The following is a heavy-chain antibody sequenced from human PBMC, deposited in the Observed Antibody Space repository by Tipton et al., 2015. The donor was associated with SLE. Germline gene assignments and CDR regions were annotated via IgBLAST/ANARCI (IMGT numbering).Heavy chain of an antibody. Sequence: SLRLSCAASGFTFTSYSLNWVRQAPGKGLEWVASITGRRSATVYYAESVKGRFTISRDNSKNTLYLQMNSLRAEDTAVYYCATVGDSYNGYLHLWGRGTLVTVSS. V-gene: IGHV3-21*04. CDR2: ITGRRSATV. CDR1: GFTFTSYS. CDR3: ATVGDSYNGYLHL. D-gene: IGHD5-24*01. J-gene: IGHJ2*01.